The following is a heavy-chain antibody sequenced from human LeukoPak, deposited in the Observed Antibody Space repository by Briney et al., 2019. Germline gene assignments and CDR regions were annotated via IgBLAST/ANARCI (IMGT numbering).Heavy chain of an antibody. CDR1: GFTFSDYY. CDR3: ARDSSGSSGWYRNWFDP. V-gene: IGHV3-11*01. CDR2: ISSSGSTI. Sequence: NPGGSLRLFWAASGFTFSDYYMRSIRQAPGKGLGWVSYISSSGSTIYYADCVKGRFTISRDNAKNSLYLQMNSLRAEDTAVYYCARDSSGSSGWYRNWFDPWGQGTLVTVSS. D-gene: IGHD6-19*01. J-gene: IGHJ5*02.